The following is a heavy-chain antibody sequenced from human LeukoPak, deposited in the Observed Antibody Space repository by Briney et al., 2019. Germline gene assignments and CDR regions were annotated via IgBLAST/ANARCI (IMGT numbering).Heavy chain of an antibody. J-gene: IGHJ4*02. CDR1: GFTFSSYA. D-gene: IGHD5-24*01. V-gene: IGHV3-23*01. Sequence: GGSLRLSCAASGFTFSSYAMSWVRQAPGKGLEWVSAISGSGGSTYYADSVKGRFTISRDNSKNMLYLQMNSLRAEDTAVYYCAKDQWLQNKGSPGFDYWGQGTLVTVSS. CDR3: AKDQWLQNKGSPGFDY. CDR2: ISGSGGST.